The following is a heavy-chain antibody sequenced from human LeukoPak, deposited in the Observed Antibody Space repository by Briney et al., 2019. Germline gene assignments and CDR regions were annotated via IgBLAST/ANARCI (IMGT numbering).Heavy chain of an antibody. D-gene: IGHD6-13*01. CDR1: GGTFSSYA. Sequence: SVKVSCKAYGGTFSSYAISWVRQAPGQGLEWMGGIIPIFGTANYAQKFQGRVTITTDESTSTAYMELSSLRSEDTAVYYCARVGSRSLIAAAANYYYMDVWGKGTTVTVSS. CDR2: IIPIFGTA. V-gene: IGHV1-69*05. J-gene: IGHJ6*03. CDR3: ARVGSRSLIAAAANYYYMDV.